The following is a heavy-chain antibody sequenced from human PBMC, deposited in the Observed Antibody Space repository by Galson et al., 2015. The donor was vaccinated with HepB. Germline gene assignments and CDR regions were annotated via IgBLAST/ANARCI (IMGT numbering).Heavy chain of an antibody. Sequence: SLRLSCAASGFTFSSYGMHWVRQAPGKGLEWVAVIWYDGSNKYYADSVKGRFTISRDNSKNTLYLQMNSLRAEDTAVYYCARGGYSSGWYSWYFDLWGRGTLVTVSS. D-gene: IGHD6-19*01. CDR3: ARGGYSSGWYSWYFDL. V-gene: IGHV3-33*01. CDR1: GFTFSSYG. J-gene: IGHJ2*01. CDR2: IWYDGSNK.